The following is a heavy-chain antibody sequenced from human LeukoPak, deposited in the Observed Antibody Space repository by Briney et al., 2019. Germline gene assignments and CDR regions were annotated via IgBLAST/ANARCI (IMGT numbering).Heavy chain of an antibody. Sequence: SQTLSLTCTVSGGSISSYYWSWIRQPPGKGLEWIGYIYYSGSTNYHPSLKSRATISVDTSKNQFSLKLSSVTAADTAVYYCAKGIAAVGTGAFDIWGQGTMVTVSS. CDR2: IYYSGST. D-gene: IGHD6-13*01. V-gene: IGHV4-59*01. CDR3: AKGIAAVGTGAFDI. CDR1: GGSISSYY. J-gene: IGHJ3*02.